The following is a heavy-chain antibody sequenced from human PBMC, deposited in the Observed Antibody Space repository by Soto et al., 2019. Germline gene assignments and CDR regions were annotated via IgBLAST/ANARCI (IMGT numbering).Heavy chain of an antibody. Sequence: QVQLQESGPGLVKPSQTLSLTCTVSGGSISSGYYWSWIRQHPGKGLEWIGYIYYSGSTYYNPSLKSRVTISVYTSKNQFSLKLSSVTAADTAVYYCARAPGHYFDYWGQGTLVTVSS. CDR2: IYYSGST. CDR3: ARAPGHYFDY. J-gene: IGHJ4*02. V-gene: IGHV4-31*03. CDR1: GGSISSGYY.